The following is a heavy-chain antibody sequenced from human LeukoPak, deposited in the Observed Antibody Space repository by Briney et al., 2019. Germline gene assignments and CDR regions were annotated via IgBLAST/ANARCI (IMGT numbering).Heavy chain of an antibody. Sequence: GGSLRLSCAASGFTFNNYNINWVRQAPGKGLEWVSSISSSSSYIYYADSVKGRFTISRDNAKNSVYLQMNSLRAEDTAVYYCARPGYGSGSYYGGNWFDPWGQGTLVTVSS. CDR2: ISSSSSYI. CDR3: ARPGYGSGSYYGGNWFDP. J-gene: IGHJ5*02. CDR1: GFTFNNYN. V-gene: IGHV3-21*01. D-gene: IGHD3-10*01.